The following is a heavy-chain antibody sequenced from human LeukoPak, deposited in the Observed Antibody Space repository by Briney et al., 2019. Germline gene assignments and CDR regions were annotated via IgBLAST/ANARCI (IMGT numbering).Heavy chain of an antibody. D-gene: IGHD6-19*01. Sequence: PGGSLRLSCAASGFTFSSYRMNWVRQAPGKGLEWVSSISSSSSYIYYADSVKGRFTISRDNAKNSLYLQMNSLRAEDTAVYYSARESSSGWYVLRYFDYWGQGTLVTVSS. CDR1: GFTFSSYR. CDR2: ISSSSSYI. CDR3: ARESSSGWYVLRYFDY. J-gene: IGHJ4*02. V-gene: IGHV3-21*01.